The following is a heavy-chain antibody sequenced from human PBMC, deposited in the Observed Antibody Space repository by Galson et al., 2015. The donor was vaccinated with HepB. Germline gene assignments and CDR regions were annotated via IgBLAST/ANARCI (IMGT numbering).Heavy chain of an antibody. CDR3: ARDSGETGVLNAFDI. Sequence: SVKVSCKASGGTFSSYAISWMRQAPGQGLEWMGGIIPIFGTANYAQKFQGRVTITADKSTSTAYMELSSLRSEDTAVYYCARDSGETGVLNAFDIWGQGTMVTVSS. D-gene: IGHD3-10*01. J-gene: IGHJ3*02. V-gene: IGHV1-69*06. CDR2: IIPIFGTA. CDR1: GGTFSSYA.